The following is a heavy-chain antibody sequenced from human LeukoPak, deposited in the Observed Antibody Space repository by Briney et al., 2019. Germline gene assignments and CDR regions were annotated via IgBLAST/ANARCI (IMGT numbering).Heavy chain of an antibody. CDR1: GFTLSNFA. V-gene: IGHV3-23*01. CDR2: VSNSADAP. Sequence: GGSLRLSCEASGFTLSNFAMSWVRQDPGKGLEWVSIVSNSADAPYYGDSVKRHINLSSDTAKTMQFLQMNGLRREDTAEYFCTKAMSTLTTELDLWGQGTLVSVSS. D-gene: IGHD4-11*01. CDR3: TKAMSTLTTELDL. J-gene: IGHJ5*02.